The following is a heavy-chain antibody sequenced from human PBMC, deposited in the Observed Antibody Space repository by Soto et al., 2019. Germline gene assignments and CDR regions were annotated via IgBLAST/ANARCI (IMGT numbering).Heavy chain of an antibody. J-gene: IGHJ4*02. Sequence: ASVEVSCKVSGYTLTELSMHWVLQAPGKGLEWMGGFDPEDGETIYAQKFQGRVTMTEDTSTDTAYMELSSLRSEDTAVYYCATVSLYSSGYSTPHDYWGQGTLVTVSS. V-gene: IGHV1-24*01. CDR1: GYTLTELS. CDR3: ATVSLYSSGYSTPHDY. D-gene: IGHD3-22*01. CDR2: FDPEDGET.